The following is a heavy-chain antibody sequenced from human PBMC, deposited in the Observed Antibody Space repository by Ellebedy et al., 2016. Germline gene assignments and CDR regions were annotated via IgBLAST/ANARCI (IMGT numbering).Heavy chain of an antibody. CDR2: IYYSGST. CDR1: GGSISSSSYY. Sequence: SETLSFTCTVSGGSISSSSYYWGWIRQPPGKGLEWIGSIYYSGSTYYNPSLKSRVTISVDKSKNQFSLKLSSVTAADTAVYYCAREPRGYSYGFPSVDVWGQGTTVTVSS. D-gene: IGHD5-18*01. J-gene: IGHJ6*02. CDR3: AREPRGYSYGFPSVDV. V-gene: IGHV4-39*07.